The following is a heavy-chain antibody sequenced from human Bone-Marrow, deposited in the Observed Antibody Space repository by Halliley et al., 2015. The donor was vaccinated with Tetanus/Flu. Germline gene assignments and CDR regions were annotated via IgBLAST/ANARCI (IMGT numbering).Heavy chain of an antibody. J-gene: IGHJ4*02. V-gene: IGHV4-61*08. D-gene: IGHD2-15*01. CDR3: AATDPGYCSGGFCYSAFDY. CDR1: GVSVSNSIGSY. CDR2: IYYNGDT. Sequence: TLSLTCSVSGVSVSNSIGSYWSWIRQPPGQGLEYIGYIYYNGDTNYNPSLKSRVTISVETSKNQFSLNLSSVTAADTAMYYCAATDPGYCSGGFCYSAFDYWGQGTPVTVSS.